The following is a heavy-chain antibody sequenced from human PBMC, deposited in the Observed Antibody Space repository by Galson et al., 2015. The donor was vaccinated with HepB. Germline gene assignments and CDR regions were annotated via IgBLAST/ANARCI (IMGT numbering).Heavy chain of an antibody. CDR2: ISYDGSNK. CDR1: GFTFSSYA. Sequence: SLRLSCAASGFTFSSYAMHWVRQAPGKGLEWVAVISYDGSNKYYADSVKGRFTISRDNSKNTLYLQMNSLRAEDTAVYYCARIHCSSTSCHKPFDYWGQGTLVTVSS. CDR3: ARIHCSSTSCHKPFDY. J-gene: IGHJ4*02. V-gene: IGHV3-30-3*01. D-gene: IGHD2-2*01.